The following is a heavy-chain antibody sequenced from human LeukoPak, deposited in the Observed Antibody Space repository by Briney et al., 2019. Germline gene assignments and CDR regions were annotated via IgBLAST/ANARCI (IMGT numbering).Heavy chain of an antibody. CDR1: GFTFSSYG. D-gene: IGHD3-10*01. V-gene: IGHV3-30*02. Sequence: GGSLRLSCAASGFTFSSYGMHWVRQAPGKGLEWVAFIRYDGSNKYYADSVKGRFTISRDNSKNTLYPQMNSLRAEDTAVYYCAKDRRGVLGYWGQGTLVTVSS. CDR3: AKDRRGVLGY. J-gene: IGHJ4*02. CDR2: IRYDGSNK.